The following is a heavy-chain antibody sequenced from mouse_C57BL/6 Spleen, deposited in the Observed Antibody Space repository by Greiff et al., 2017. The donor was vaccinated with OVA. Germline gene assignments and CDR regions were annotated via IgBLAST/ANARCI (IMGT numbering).Heavy chain of an antibody. D-gene: IGHD2-3*01. CDR1: GYAFTNYL. Sequence: VKLQQSGAELVRPGTSVKVSCKASGYAFTNYLIEWVKQRPGQGLEWIGVINPGSGGTNYNEKFKGKATLTADKSSSTAYMQLSSLTSEDSAVYFCARGLDDGPFDYWGQGTTLTVSS. V-gene: IGHV1-54*01. J-gene: IGHJ2*01. CDR3: ARGLDDGPFDY. CDR2: INPGSGGT.